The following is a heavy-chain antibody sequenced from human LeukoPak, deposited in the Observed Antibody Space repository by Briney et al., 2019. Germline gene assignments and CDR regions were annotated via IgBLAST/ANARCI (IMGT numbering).Heavy chain of an antibody. J-gene: IGHJ4*02. CDR1: GFTFSIYG. D-gene: IGHD1-26*01. Sequence: GGSLRLSCAASGFTFSIYGMSWVRQAPGKGLEWVSAISGSGDSTYYADSVKGRFTISRDNSKNTLYLQMNSLRVEDTAIHYCAKDFSGSYDYWGQGTLVTVSS. CDR2: ISGSGDST. CDR3: AKDFSGSYDY. V-gene: IGHV3-23*01.